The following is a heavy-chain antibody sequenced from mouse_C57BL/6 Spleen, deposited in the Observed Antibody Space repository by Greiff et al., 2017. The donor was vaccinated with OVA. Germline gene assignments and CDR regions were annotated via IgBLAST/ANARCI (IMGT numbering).Heavy chain of an antibody. D-gene: IGHD1-1*01. V-gene: IGHV5-15*01. CDR3: ARQGGSSYGWYFDV. J-gene: IGHJ1*03. CDR1: GFTFSDYG. CDR2: ISNLAYSI. Sequence: EVKVVESGGGLVQPGGSLKLSCAASGFTFSDYGMAWVRQAPRKGPEWVAFISNLAYSIYYADTVTGRFTISRENAKNTLYLEMSSLRSEDTAMYYCARQGGSSYGWYFDVWGTGTTVTVSS.